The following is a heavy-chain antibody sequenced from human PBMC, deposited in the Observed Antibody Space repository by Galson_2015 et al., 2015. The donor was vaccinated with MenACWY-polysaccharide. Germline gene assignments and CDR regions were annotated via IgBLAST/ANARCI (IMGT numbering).Heavy chain of an antibody. V-gene: IGHV1-69*13. D-gene: IGHD3-10*01. CDR2: IIPIFGTA. J-gene: IGHJ5*02. CDR1: GGTFSSYA. CDR3: ARDRDYHGSGSYYEYNWFDP. Sequence: SVKVSCKASGGTFSSYAISWVRQAPGQGLEWMGGIIPIFGTANYAQKFQGRVTITADESTSTAYMELSSLRSEDTAVYYCARDRDYHGSGSYYEYNWFDPWGQGTLVTVSS.